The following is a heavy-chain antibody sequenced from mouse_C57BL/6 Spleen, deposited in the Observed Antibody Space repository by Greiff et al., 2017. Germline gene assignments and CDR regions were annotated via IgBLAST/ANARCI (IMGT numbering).Heavy chain of an antibody. J-gene: IGHJ4*01. D-gene: IGHD3-2*02. V-gene: IGHV14-3*01. CDR3: ARSVRDSSGYYAMDY. CDR1: GFNIKNTY. Sequence: EVQLQQSVAELVRPGASVKLSCTASGFNIKNTYMHWVKQRPEQGVEWIGRIDPANGNTKYAPKFQGKATITADTSSNTASLQLSSLTSEDTAIYYCARSVRDSSGYYAMDYWGQGTSVTVSS. CDR2: IDPANGNT.